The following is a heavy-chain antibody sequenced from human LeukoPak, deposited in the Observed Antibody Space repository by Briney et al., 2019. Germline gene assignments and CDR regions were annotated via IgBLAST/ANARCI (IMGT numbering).Heavy chain of an antibody. CDR1: GFIFSSYW. Sequence: GGSLRLSCAASGFIFSSYWMHWVRQAPGKGLEWIAYIRSSGDTKYYADSVQGGFTIHRDSAKNSLYLQMNNLRDEDTAVYYCTRDPQALDYWGQGTLVTVSS. J-gene: IGHJ4*02. CDR2: IRSSGDTK. CDR3: TRDPQALDY. V-gene: IGHV3-48*02.